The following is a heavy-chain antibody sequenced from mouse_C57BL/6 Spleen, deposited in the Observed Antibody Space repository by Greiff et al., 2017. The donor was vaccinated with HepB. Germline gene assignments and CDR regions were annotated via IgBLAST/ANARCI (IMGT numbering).Heavy chain of an antibody. Sequence: EVQLQQSGPELVKPGASVKMSCKASGYTFTDYNMHWVKQSHGKSLEWIGYINPNNGVTSYNQKFKGKATLTVNKSSSTAYMELRSLTSEDSAVYYCVRGHYAMDYWGQGTSVTVSS. CDR3: VRGHYAMDY. V-gene: IGHV1-22*01. CDR2: INPNNGVT. CDR1: GYTFTDYN. D-gene: IGHD1-1*01. J-gene: IGHJ4*01.